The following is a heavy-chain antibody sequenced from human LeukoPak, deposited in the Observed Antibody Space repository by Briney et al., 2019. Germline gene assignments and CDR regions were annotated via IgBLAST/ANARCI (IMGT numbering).Heavy chain of an antibody. CDR3: AWSVSGATFDY. Sequence: GESLKISCKGSGYRFTTYWIAWVRQTPGKGLGWMGIIYPGDSDTRYSPSFKGQVTISADKSMRVAYLQWTSLKASDTAMYYCAWSVSGATFDYWGEGTLVTVSS. J-gene: IGHJ4*02. CDR2: IYPGDSDT. V-gene: IGHV5-51*01. CDR1: GYRFTTYW. D-gene: IGHD6-19*01.